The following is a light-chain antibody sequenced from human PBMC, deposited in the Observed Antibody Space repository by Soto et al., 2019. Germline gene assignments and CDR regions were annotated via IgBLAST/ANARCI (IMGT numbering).Light chain of an antibody. Sequence: EIVLTQSPSTLSLSPVERATPSCRASQRISSYLAWYQQKPGQAPRLFIYDASNRATGIPARFSGSGSGTDFTLTIGSLEPEDFAVYYCQQRSEWPITFGQGTRLEIK. V-gene: IGKV3-11*01. CDR1: QRISSY. CDR3: QQRSEWPIT. J-gene: IGKJ5*01. CDR2: DAS.